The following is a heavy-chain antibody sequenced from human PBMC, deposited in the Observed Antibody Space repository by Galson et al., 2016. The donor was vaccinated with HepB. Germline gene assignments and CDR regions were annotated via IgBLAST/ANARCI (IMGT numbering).Heavy chain of an antibody. V-gene: IGHV3-23*01. J-gene: IGHJ4*02. CDR2: IHNDGETT. CDR1: GFTFSGYA. Sequence: SLRLSCAASGFTFSGYAMSWVRQAPGKGLQWISLIHNDGETTYYADSVKGRFTVSRDNSKNTLYLQMNSLRAEDTAVYYCAKQRGGDMGNYCFDYWGQGTLVTVSS. D-gene: IGHD3-16*01. CDR3: AKQRGGDMGNYCFDY.